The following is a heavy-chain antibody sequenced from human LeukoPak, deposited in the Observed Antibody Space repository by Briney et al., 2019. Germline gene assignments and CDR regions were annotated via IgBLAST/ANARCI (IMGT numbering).Heavy chain of an antibody. V-gene: IGHV1-2*02. CDR2: INPNSGGT. CDR3: AREVVAMGSGGNWFDP. D-gene: IGHD3-10*01. CDR1: GYTFTGYY. Sequence: GASVKVSCKASGYTFTGYYMHWVRQAPGQGLEWMGWINPNSGGTNYAQKFQGRVTMTRDTSISTAYMELSRLRSDDTAVYYCAREVVAMGSGGNWFDPWGQGTLVTVSS. J-gene: IGHJ5*02.